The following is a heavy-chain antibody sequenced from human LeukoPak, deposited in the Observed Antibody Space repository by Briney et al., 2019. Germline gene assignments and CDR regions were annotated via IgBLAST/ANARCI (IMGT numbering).Heavy chain of an antibody. D-gene: IGHD3-22*01. Sequence: ASVKVSCKASGYTFTSYDINWVRQATGQGLEWLGWMNPNSGNTGYAQKFQGRVTMTRNTSISTAYMELSSLRSEDTAVYYCARASYDSSGYKDWGQGTLVTVSS. J-gene: IGHJ4*02. CDR1: GYTFTSYD. V-gene: IGHV1-8*01. CDR2: MNPNSGNT. CDR3: ARASYDSSGYKD.